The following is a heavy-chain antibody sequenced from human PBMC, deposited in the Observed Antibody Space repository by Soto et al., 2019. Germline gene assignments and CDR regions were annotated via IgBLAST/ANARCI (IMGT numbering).Heavy chain of an antibody. CDR2: FDPEDGET. Sequence: ASVKVSCKVSGYTLTELSMHWVRRAPGKGLEWMGGFDPEDGETIYAQKFQGRVTMTEDTSTDTAYMELSSLRSEDTAVYYCATLDDYGDYVADYWDQGTLVTVSS. CDR1: GYTLTELS. V-gene: IGHV1-24*01. CDR3: ATLDDYGDYVADY. D-gene: IGHD4-17*01. J-gene: IGHJ4*02.